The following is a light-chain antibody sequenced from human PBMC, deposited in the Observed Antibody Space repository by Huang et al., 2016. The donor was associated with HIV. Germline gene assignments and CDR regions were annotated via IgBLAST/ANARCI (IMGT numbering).Light chain of an antibody. J-gene: IGKJ1*01. CDR2: GAS. CDR1: QTVNDN. Sequence: EIVLTQSPATLSVSPGERATLSCRASQTVNDNLAWYQQKPGQPPRLLIYGASARATGIPVRFSGSGSGTDFTLTISSPQSEDSAVYYCQHYNNWPPWTFGQGTKVEVK. CDR3: QHYNNWPPWT. V-gene: IGKV3-15*01.